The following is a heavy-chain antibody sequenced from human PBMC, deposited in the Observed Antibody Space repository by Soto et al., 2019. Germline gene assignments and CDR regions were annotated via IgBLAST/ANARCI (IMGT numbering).Heavy chain of an antibody. CDR1: GFTFSDYA. D-gene: IGHD6-19*01. CDR2: VSHDGRNT. CDR3: AKGGRQWLVTSDFNY. V-gene: IGHV3-30*18. Sequence: VQLVESGGGVVQPGRSLRLSCAASGFTFSDYAMHWVRQAPGKGLEWVAVVSHDGRNTHYADSAKGGFTISRDSSKNTVSLEMTSLRAEDTAVYYCAKGGRQWLVTSDFNYWGQGALVTVSS. J-gene: IGHJ4*02.